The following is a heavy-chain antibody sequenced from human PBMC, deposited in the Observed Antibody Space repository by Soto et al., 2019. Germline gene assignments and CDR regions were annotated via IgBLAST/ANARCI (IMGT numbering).Heavy chain of an antibody. CDR3: ARMVRGDYYYYYGMDV. Sequence: GGSLRLSCTASGVTFEDYTMHWVRQAPGKGLEWVSLISWDGGSTYYADSVKGRFTISRDNSKNSLYLQMNSLRTEDTALYYCARMVRGDYYYYYGMDVWGHGTTVTVSS. D-gene: IGHD3-10*01. J-gene: IGHJ6*02. V-gene: IGHV3-43*01. CDR1: GVTFEDYT. CDR2: ISWDGGST.